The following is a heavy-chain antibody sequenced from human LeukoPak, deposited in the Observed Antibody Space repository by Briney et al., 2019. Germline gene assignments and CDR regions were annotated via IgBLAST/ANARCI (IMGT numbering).Heavy chain of an antibody. V-gene: IGHV4-30-2*05. D-gene: IGHD3-16*01. CDR3: ARVPIMITFGGVYYFDY. CDR1: GGSISSGGHS. CDR2: IYHSGSGST. Sequence: SQTLSLTCTVSGGSISSGGHSWSWIRQPPGKGLEWIGYIYHSGSGSTYYNPSLKSRVTISVDTSKNQFSLKLSSVTAADTAVYYCARVPIMITFGGVYYFDYWGQGTLVTVSS. J-gene: IGHJ4*02.